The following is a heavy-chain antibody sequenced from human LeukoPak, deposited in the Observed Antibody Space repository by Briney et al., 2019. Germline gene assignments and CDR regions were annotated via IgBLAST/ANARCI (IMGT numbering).Heavy chain of an antibody. D-gene: IGHD3-3*01. V-gene: IGHV3-23*01. CDR2: ISGSGGST. CDR1: GFTFSSYA. Sequence: GGSLRLSCEAYGFTFSSYAISWVRQAPGKGLEWVSAISGSGGSTYYADSVKGRFTISRDNSKNTLYLQMNSLRAEDTAVYYCAKVYYDFWSGYSVDAFDIWGQGTMVTVSS. J-gene: IGHJ3*02. CDR3: AKVYYDFWSGYSVDAFDI.